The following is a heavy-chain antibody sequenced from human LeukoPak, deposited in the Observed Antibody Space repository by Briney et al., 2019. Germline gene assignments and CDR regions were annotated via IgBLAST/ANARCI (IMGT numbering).Heavy chain of an antibody. V-gene: IGHV3-21*01. CDR2: ISSSSSYI. J-gene: IGHJ4*02. D-gene: IGHD5-18*01. CDR1: GFTFSSYS. Sequence: GGSLRLSCAASGFTFSSYSMNWVRQAPGKGLEWVSSISSSSSYIYYADSVKGRFAISRDNAKNSLYLQMNSLRAEDTAAYYCARDWGYSYGRGLYFDYWGQGTLVTVSS. CDR3: ARDWGYSYGRGLYFDY.